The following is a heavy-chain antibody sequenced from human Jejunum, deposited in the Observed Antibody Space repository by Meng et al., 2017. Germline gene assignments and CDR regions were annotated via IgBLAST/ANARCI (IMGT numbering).Heavy chain of an antibody. CDR3: IVSVADTRNAFHI. V-gene: IGHV3-74*01. D-gene: IGHD6-19*01. CDR2: INTDGSAT. J-gene: IGHJ3*02. Sequence: ESLKISCAASGFTFSHYWMHWVRQAPGKGLAWVSRINTDGSATTYAQSVKGRFTTSSDNSKNTLYLQMNSLRAEDTAVYYCIVSVADTRNAFHIWGQGTMVTVSS. CDR1: GFTFSHYW.